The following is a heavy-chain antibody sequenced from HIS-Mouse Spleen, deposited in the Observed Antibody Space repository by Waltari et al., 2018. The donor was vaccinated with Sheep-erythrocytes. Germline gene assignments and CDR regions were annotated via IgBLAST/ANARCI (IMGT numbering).Heavy chain of an antibody. V-gene: IGHV4-39*07. CDR3: ARVGCSSTSCRGSGYYYYGMDV. Sequence: QLQLQESGPGLVKPSETLSLTCTVSGGSISSSSYYWGWIRQPPGKGLEWIGSIYYSGSTDYNPSLKGRVTRAVDTSKNQFSLKLSSVTAADTAVYYCARVGCSSTSCRGSGYYYYGMDVWGQGTTVTVSS. CDR2: IYYSGST. D-gene: IGHD2-2*01. J-gene: IGHJ6*02. CDR1: GGSISSSSYY.